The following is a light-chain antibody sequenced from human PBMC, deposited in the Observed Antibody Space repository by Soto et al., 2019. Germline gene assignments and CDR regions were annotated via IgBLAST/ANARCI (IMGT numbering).Light chain of an antibody. CDR3: QQYNNWPL. Sequence: EFVMPQSPATLSVSPGERATLSCRASQSVSSNLAWYQQKPGQAPRLLVYGASTRATGIPARFSGSGSGTEFTLTISSLQSEDFAVYYCQQYNNWPLFGPGTKVDIK. CDR1: QSVSSN. V-gene: IGKV3-15*01. CDR2: GAS. J-gene: IGKJ3*01.